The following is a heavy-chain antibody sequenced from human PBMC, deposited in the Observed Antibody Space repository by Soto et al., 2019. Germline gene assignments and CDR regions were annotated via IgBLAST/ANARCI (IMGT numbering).Heavy chain of an antibody. CDR1: GGSINNSNYS. CDR3: ARELVLGWFDP. Sequence: SETLSLTCTVSGGSINNSNYSWGWIRQPPGKGLEWIGTMYYSGNTYYNPSLKSRVTISVDTSKNQFSLKLSSVTAADTAVYYCARELVLGWFDPWGQGTLVTVSS. D-gene: IGHD2-8*02. J-gene: IGHJ5*02. V-gene: IGHV4-39*07. CDR2: MYYSGNT.